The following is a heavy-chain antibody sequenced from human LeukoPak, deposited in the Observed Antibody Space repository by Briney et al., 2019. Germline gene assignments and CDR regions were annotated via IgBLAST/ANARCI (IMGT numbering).Heavy chain of an antibody. D-gene: IGHD3-22*01. CDR2: IKSKTDGGTT. J-gene: IGHJ4*02. Sequence: GGSLRLSCAASGFTFSNAWMGWVRQAPGKGLEWVGSIKSKTDGGTTDYAAPVKGRFTISRDDSKNTLYLQMNSLKTEDTAVYYCTTDYYDSDWGQGTLVTVSS. V-gene: IGHV3-15*01. CDR3: TTDYYDSD. CDR1: GFTFSNAW.